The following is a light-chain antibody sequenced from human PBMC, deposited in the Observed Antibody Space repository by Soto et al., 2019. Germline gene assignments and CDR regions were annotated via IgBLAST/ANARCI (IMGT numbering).Light chain of an antibody. CDR1: QDIGSW. Sequence: DIQMTQSPSSVSASIGDRVTITCRASQDIGSWLAWYQQKPGKAPDLLIYGASSLQSGVPSRFYGSGSGTEFTLTISSLQPDDFATYYCQQYNSYRRTFGQGTKVEIK. CDR2: GAS. CDR3: QQYNSYRRT. J-gene: IGKJ1*01. V-gene: IGKV1D-16*01.